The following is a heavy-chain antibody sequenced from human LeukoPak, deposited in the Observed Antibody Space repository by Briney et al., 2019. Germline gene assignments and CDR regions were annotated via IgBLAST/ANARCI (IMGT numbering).Heavy chain of an antibody. CDR2: IYSGGST. Sequence: SGESLRLSCAASGFTVSSNYMSWVRQAPGKGLEWVSVIYSGGSTYYADSVKGRFTISRDNSKNTLYLQMNSLRAKDTAVYYCARDNDSSPFDYWGQGTLVTVSS. D-gene: IGHD3-22*01. CDR3: ARDNDSSPFDY. CDR1: GFTVSSNY. J-gene: IGHJ4*02. V-gene: IGHV3-66*01.